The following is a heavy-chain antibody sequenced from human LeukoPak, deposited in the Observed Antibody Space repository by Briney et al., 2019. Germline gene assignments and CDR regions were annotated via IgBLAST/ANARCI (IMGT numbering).Heavy chain of an antibody. J-gene: IGHJ5*01. CDR2: IYYSGST. CDR1: GGSISSSSYY. D-gene: IGHD6-13*01. Sequence: PSETLSLTCTVSGGSISSSSYYWGWIRQPPGKGLEWIGSIYYSGSTYYNPSLKSRVTISVDTSTNQFSLKLSSVTAADTAVYYCARDRTTDSRSWFDYWGQGTLVTVSS. V-gene: IGHV4-39*07. CDR3: ARDRTTDSRSWFDY.